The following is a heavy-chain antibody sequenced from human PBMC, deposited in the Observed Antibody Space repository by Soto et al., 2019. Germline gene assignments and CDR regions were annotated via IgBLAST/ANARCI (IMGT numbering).Heavy chain of an antibody. CDR3: AFYISVVVAPTLMDF. CDR1: GDSISTRSNY. Sequence: SETLSLTCTVSGDSISTRSNYWAWIRQPPGKGLEWIGSIYYTGGTYYNPSLKSRVTLFLDTSKNQFSLNLNSVTAADTAGYYCAFYISVVVAPTLMDFWGQGTTVTVSS. V-gene: IGHV4-39*01. D-gene: IGHD2-15*01. J-gene: IGHJ6*02. CDR2: IYYTGGT.